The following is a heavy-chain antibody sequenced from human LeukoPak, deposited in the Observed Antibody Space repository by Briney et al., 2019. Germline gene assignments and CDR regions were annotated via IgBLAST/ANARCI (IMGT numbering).Heavy chain of an antibody. Sequence: SQTLSLTCAISGDSVSRNSAAWNWIRQSPSRGLEWLGSTFYRSKWYNDYAVSVKSRITINPDTPKNQFSLQLKSVTPEDTAVYYCARDGYSGYEGDYYGMDVWGQGTTVTVSS. CDR1: GDSVSRNSAA. CDR3: ARDGYSGYEGDYYGMDV. V-gene: IGHV6-1*01. D-gene: IGHD5-12*01. CDR2: TFYRSKWYN. J-gene: IGHJ6*02.